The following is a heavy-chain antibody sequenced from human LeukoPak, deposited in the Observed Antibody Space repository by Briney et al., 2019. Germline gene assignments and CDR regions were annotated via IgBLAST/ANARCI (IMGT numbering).Heavy chain of an antibody. D-gene: IGHD3-10*01. CDR2: IKGDGSEK. J-gene: IGHJ4*02. V-gene: IGHV3-7*01. CDR1: GFTFSTYW. Sequence: GGSLRLSCAASGFTFSTYWMTWVRQAPGKGLEWVGNIKGDGSEKYYLDSVKGRFTISRDNAKNTLHLQMNSLRAEDTAVYYCARGARGSGTASDSWGQGTLVTVSS. CDR3: ARGARGSGTASDS.